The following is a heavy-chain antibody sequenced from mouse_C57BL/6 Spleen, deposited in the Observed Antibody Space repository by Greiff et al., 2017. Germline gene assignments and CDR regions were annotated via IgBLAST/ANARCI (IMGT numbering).Heavy chain of an antibody. CDR2: IDPANGNT. V-gene: IGHV14-3*01. D-gene: IGHD1-1*01. CDR1: GFNIKNTY. J-gene: IGHJ2*01. Sequence: EVQLQQSVAELVRPGASVKLSCTASGFNIKNTYMHWVKQRPEQGLEWIGRIDPANGNTKYDPKFQGKATITANTSSNTAYLQLRSLTSEDTAIYDCARFATVAPRGYLDYWGQGTTLTVSS. CDR3: ARFATVAPRGYLDY.